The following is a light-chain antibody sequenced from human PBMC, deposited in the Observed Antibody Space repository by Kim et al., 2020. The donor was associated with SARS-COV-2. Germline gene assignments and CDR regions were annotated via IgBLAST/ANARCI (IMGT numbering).Light chain of an antibody. CDR1: QSVLYSSNNKNY. CDR3: QQYYSTPT. CDR2: WAS. J-gene: IGKJ5*01. V-gene: IGKV4-1*01. Sequence: DIVMTQSPDSLAVSLGERATINCKSSQSVLYSSNNKNYLAWYQQKPGQPPKVLIYWASTRESGVPDRISGSGSGTDFTLTISSLQAEDVAVYYCQQYYSTPTFGQGTRLEIK.